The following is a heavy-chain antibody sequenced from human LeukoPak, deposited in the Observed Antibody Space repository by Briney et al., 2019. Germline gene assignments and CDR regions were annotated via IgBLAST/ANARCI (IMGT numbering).Heavy chain of an antibody. V-gene: IGHV3-7*01. D-gene: IGHD2-2*01. CDR1: GFTFSSYS. Sequence: GGSLRLSCAASGFTFSSYSMSWVRQAPGKGPEWVANIKQDGSEEYYVDFVKGRFTISRDNAKNSLYLQMNSLRAEDTAVYYCGRDGVSAAMDYWGQGTLVTVSS. CDR3: GRDGVSAAMDY. J-gene: IGHJ4*02. CDR2: IKQDGSEE.